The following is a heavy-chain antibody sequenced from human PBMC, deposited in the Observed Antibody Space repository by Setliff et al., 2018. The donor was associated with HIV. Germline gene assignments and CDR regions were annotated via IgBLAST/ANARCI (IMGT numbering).Heavy chain of an antibody. D-gene: IGHD1-26*01. CDR2: IYYSGST. V-gene: IGHV4-39*07. CDR3: ARVEGATPDAFDI. CDR1: GGSISSSSYY. Sequence: SETLSLTCTVSGGSISSSSYYWGWIRQPPGKGLEWIGSIYYSGSTYYNPSLKSRVTISVDTSKNQFSLKLGSVTAADTAVYYCARVEGATPDAFDIWGQGTVVTVSS. J-gene: IGHJ3*02.